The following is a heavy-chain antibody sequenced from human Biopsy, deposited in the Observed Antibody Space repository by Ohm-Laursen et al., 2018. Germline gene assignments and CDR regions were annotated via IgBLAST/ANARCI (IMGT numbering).Heavy chain of an antibody. V-gene: IGHV1-69*04. CDR2: IIPLIGLT. CDR1: GGTSSNFA. CDR3: ARDCNGDNCGVDF. Sequence: SVKVSCKASGGTSSNFAINWVRQAPGQGLECMGRIIPLIGLTNYAQKFQGRVTITADKFTNAVYMELSSLRSDDTSVYFCARDCNGDNCGVDFWGQGTLVTVS. D-gene: IGHD2-15*01. J-gene: IGHJ4*02.